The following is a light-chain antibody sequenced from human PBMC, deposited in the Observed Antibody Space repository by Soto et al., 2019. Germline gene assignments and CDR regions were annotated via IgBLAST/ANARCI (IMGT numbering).Light chain of an antibody. J-gene: IGKJ1*01. CDR1: QGISSW. CDR2: AAS. Sequence: DIQMTQSPSSVSASVGDRVTITCRASQGISSWLAWYQKKPGKAPNLLIYAASSLQSGVPSRFSGSGSGTDFTLTISSLQPEDFATYYCQQSYSTPRTFGQGTKVDIK. CDR3: QQSYSTPRT. V-gene: IGKV1-12*01.